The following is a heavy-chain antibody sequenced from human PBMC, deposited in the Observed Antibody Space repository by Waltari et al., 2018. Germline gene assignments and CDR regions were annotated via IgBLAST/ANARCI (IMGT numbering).Heavy chain of an antibody. Sequence: QVQLEGSGPGLVKPSETLSLTCTVSGSSITTNTYWAWIRQPPGEKLEWIASIYHTGGTYYNPSLRSRVTISVDTSKSQFSLKLTAMTAADTAVYYCAKTLGATFRDNWFDPWGQGIMVTVSS. D-gene: IGHD1-26*01. CDR3: AKTLGATFRDNWFDP. CDR2: IYHTGGT. V-gene: IGHV4-38-2*02. J-gene: IGHJ5*02. CDR1: GSSITTNTY.